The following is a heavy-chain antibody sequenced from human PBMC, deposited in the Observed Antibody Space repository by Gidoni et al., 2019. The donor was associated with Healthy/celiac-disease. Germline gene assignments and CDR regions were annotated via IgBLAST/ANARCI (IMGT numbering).Heavy chain of an antibody. CDR2: IYPGDSDT. D-gene: IGHD4-17*01. J-gene: IGHJ5*02. CDR1: GYSFTSYW. V-gene: IGHV5-51*01. Sequence: EVQLVQSGAEVKKPGESLKISCKGSGYSFTSYWIGWVRQMPGKGLEWMGIIYPGDSDTRYSPSFQGQVTISADKSISTAYLQWSSLKASDTAMYYCARTTVVTRAKTRDNWFDPWGQGTLVTVSS. CDR3: ARTTVVTRAKTRDNWFDP.